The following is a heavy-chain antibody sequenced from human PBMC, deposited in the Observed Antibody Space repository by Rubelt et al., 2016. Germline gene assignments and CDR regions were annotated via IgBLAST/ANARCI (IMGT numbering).Heavy chain of an antibody. D-gene: IGHD3-22*01. V-gene: IGHV3-23*01. J-gene: IGHJ4*02. Sequence: GKGLEWVSAISGSGGSTYYADSVKGRFTISRDNSKNTLYLQMNSLRAEDTAVYYCAKLASYYYYDSSGNSPFDYWGQGTLVTVSS. CDR2: ISGSGGST. CDR3: AKLASYYYYDSSGNSPFDY.